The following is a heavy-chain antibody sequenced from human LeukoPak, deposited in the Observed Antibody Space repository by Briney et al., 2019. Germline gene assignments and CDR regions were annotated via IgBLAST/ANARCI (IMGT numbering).Heavy chain of an antibody. J-gene: IGHJ5*02. CDR3: ARDTRLGYCRSTSCYASWSDP. Sequence: GGSLRLSCAASGFTFSSYAMSWVRQAPGKGLEWVSTISGGGDNTYYADSVKGRFTISRDNSKNTLYLQMNSLRTEDTALYYCARDTRLGYCRSTSCYASWSDPWGQGTLVTVSS. CDR2: ISGGGDNT. D-gene: IGHD2-2*01. CDR1: GFTFSSYA. V-gene: IGHV3-23*01.